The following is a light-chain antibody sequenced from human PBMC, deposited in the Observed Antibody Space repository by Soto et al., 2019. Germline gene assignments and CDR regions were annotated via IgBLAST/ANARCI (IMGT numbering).Light chain of an antibody. J-gene: IGKJ1*01. CDR1: QGISNY. V-gene: IGKV1-27*01. CDR3: QKYKSAPRT. CDR2: AAS. Sequence: DIQMTQSPSSLSASVGDRATITCRASQGISNYLAWYQQKPGKVPKLLIYAASTVQSGVPSRFSGSGSGTDFPLTISSLQPEDVATYYCQKYKSAPRTFGQGTKVEIK.